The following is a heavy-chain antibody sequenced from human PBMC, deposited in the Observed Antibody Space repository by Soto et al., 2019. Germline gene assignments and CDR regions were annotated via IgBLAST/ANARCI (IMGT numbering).Heavy chain of an antibody. Sequence: GGSLRLSCAASGFTFSNAWMNWVRQAPGKGLEWVGRIKSKTVGGTTDYAATVKGSFTISRENSKNTLYLQMNSLKTEDTAVYYCTTDTVTTVFYYYYGMDVWGQGTTVTVSS. V-gene: IGHV3-15*07. CDR3: TTDTVTTVFYYYYGMDV. J-gene: IGHJ6*02. CDR2: IKSKTVGGTT. D-gene: IGHD4-4*01. CDR1: GFTFSNAW.